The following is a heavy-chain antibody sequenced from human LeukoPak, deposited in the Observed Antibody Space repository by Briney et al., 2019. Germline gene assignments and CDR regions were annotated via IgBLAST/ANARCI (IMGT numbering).Heavy chain of an antibody. D-gene: IGHD3-22*01. CDR2: IYYSGST. J-gene: IGHJ5*02. Sequence: PSETLSLTCTVSGGSISSGGYYWSWIRQPPGKGLEWIGYIYYSGSTNYNPSLKSRVTISVDTSKNQFSLKLSSVTAADTAVYYCARNPHYSGYYNWFDPWGQGTLVTVSS. CDR1: GGSISSGGYY. V-gene: IGHV4-61*08. CDR3: ARNPHYSGYYNWFDP.